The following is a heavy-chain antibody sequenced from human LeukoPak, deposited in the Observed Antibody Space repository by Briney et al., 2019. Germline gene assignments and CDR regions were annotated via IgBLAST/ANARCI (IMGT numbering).Heavy chain of an antibody. V-gene: IGHV3-48*03. CDR1: GFTFSSYE. CDR2: ITSSSSIR. CDR3: VRGGPWLVAVAEIGPFEN. J-gene: IGHJ4*02. Sequence: GGSLRLSCAASGFTFSSYEMDWVRQAPGKGLEWISYITSSSSIRYYADSVKGRSTISRDNAKNSLSLQMNSLRVEDTAVYYCVRGGPWLVAVAEIGPFENWGQGTLVTVSS. D-gene: IGHD6-19*01.